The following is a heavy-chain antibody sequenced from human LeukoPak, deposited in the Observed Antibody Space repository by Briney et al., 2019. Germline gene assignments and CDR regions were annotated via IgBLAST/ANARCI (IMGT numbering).Heavy chain of an antibody. CDR2: VNPKSGGT. D-gene: IGHD1-1*01. J-gene: IGHJ4*02. CDR1: GYTFTDYY. V-gene: IGHV1-2*02. CDR3: AGVLCCDVGTTFLFDY. Sequence: ASVKVSCKASGYTFTDYYIHWVRQAPGQGLEWMGWVNPKSGGTRYAQNFQGRVTMTTDTSISTAYMELSRLRSDDTAVFFCAGVLCCDVGTTFLFDYWGQGTLVTASS.